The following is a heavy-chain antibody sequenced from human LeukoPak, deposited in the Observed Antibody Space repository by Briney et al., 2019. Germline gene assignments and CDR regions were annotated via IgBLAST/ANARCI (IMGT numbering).Heavy chain of an antibody. Sequence: GGSLRLSCSASGFTFTTYGMNWVRQAPGKGLEWVSAISGSGGTTYYADSVKGRFTISRDNSKNTLYLQMNSLRAEDTAVYYCAKFALRYCSGGSCHPFDYWGQGTLVTVSS. D-gene: IGHD2-15*01. CDR2: ISGSGGTT. J-gene: IGHJ4*02. CDR3: AKFALRYCSGGSCHPFDY. CDR1: GFTFTTYG. V-gene: IGHV3-23*01.